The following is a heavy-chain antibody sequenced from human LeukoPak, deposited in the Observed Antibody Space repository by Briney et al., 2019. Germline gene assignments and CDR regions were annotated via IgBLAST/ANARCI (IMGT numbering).Heavy chain of an antibody. CDR1: EFTFNNYA. CDR2: IKQDGSEK. CDR3: AREMEFRYFDWLGDYMDV. Sequence: GGSLRLSCVASEFTFNNYAMTWVRQAPGKGLEWVANIKQDGSEKDYVHSVKGRFTISRDNAKNSMYLQMNSLRAEDTAVYYCAREMEFRYFDWLGDYMDVWGKGTTVTVSS. V-gene: IGHV3-7*01. J-gene: IGHJ6*03. D-gene: IGHD3-9*01.